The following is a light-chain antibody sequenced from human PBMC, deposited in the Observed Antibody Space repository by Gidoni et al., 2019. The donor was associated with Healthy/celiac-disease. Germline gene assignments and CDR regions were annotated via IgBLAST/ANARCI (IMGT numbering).Light chain of an antibody. CDR2: DDS. J-gene: IGLJ2*01. CDR3: QVWDSRSDHVV. V-gene: IGLV3-21*02. CDR1: NIGSTS. Sequence: SYVLTQPPSVSVAPGQTARITCGGNNIGSTSVHWYQQKPGQAPVLVVYDDSDRPSGIPERFSGSNSGNTATLTIIRVEAGDEADYYCQVWDSRSDHVVFGGGTKLTVL.